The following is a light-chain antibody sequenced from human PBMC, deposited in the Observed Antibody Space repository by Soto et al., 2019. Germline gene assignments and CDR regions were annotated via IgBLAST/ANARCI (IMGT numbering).Light chain of an antibody. CDR3: AAWDDNLNGLV. CDR1: SSNIGSNT. J-gene: IGLJ2*01. CDR2: SNN. V-gene: IGLV1-44*01. Sequence: QSVLTQPPSASGTPGQRVTISCSGSSSNIGSNTVSWSRQLPGTAPKLLIYSNNQRPSGVPDRFSGSKSGTSASLVISGLQSEDEADYYCAAWDDNLNGLVFGGGTKLTVL.